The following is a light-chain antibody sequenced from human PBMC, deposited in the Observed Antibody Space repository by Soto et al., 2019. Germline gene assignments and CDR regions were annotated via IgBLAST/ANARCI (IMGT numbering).Light chain of an antibody. CDR2: RAS. V-gene: IGKV4-1*01. CDR3: QQYYSTPF. J-gene: IGKJ2*01. CDR1: QSVLYSSNNKNY. Sequence: DIVMTQSPDSLAVSLGERATINCKSSQSVLYSSNNKNYLAWYQQKPGQPPKLLIYRASTRESGVPDRFSGSGSGTDFTLTISSLQAEDVAVYYCQQYYSTPFVGQGTKLEIK.